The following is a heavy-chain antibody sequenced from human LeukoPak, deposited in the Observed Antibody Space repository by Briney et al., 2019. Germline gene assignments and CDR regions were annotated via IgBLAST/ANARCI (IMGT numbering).Heavy chain of an antibody. D-gene: IGHD3-3*01. CDR3: AKGYDFWSGGIDY. Sequence: GRSLRLSCAASGFTFSSYAMHWVRQAPGKGLEWVAFIRYDGSNKYYADSVKGRFTISRDNSKNTLYLQMNSLRAVDTAIYYCAKGYDFWSGGIDYWGQGTLVTVSS. CDR1: GFTFSSYA. V-gene: IGHV3-30*02. J-gene: IGHJ4*02. CDR2: IRYDGSNK.